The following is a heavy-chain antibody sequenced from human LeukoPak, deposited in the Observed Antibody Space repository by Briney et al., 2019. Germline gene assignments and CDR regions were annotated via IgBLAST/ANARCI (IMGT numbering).Heavy chain of an antibody. J-gene: IGHJ3*02. CDR2: IYPGDSDT. V-gene: IGHV5-51*01. CDR1: GYSFTSYW. CDR3: ASLGIAVAGDHAFDI. D-gene: IGHD6-19*01. Sequence: GESLKISCKGSGYSFTSYWIGWVRQMPGKGLEWMGIIYPGDSDTRYSPSFQGQVTIPADKSISTAYLQWSSLKASDTAMYYCASLGIAVAGDHAFDIWGQGTMVTVSS.